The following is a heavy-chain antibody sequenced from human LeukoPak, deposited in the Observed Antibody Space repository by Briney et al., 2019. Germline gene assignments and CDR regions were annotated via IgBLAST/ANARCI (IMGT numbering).Heavy chain of an antibody. CDR2: ISYDGSNK. V-gene: IGHV3-30*01. CDR3: ARDRGYYYDSSGSFGAFDI. J-gene: IGHJ3*02. Sequence: PGRSLRLSCAASGFTSSSYAMHWVRQAPGKGLEWVAVISYDGSNKYYADSVKGRFTISRDNSKNTLYLQMNSLRAEDTAVYYCARDRGYYYDSSGSFGAFDIWGQGTMVTVSS. D-gene: IGHD3-22*01. CDR1: GFTSSSYA.